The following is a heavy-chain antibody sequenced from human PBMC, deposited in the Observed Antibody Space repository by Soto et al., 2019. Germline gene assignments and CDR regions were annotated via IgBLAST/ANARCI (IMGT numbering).Heavy chain of an antibody. J-gene: IGHJ5*02. CDR2: IHAGNGNT. Sequence: VASVKVSCKASGYTFTTYAIHWVRQAPGQGLEWMGWIHAGNGNTKYSQKFQGRLTITKDTSKNQVVLTLTNMDPVDTATYYCARYVATSPAGWFEPWGQGIPVTVSS. CDR1: GYTFTTYA. CDR3: ARYVATSPAGWFEP. D-gene: IGHD3-10*02. V-gene: IGHV1-3*01.